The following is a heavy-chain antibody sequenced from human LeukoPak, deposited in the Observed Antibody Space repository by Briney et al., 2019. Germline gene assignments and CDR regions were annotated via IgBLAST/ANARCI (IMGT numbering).Heavy chain of an antibody. CDR1: GFNFRSHW. D-gene: IGHD1-26*01. CDR3: ARVGSYEFDY. J-gene: IGHJ4*02. Sequence: GGSLRLSCGASGFNFRSHWLSWVRQAPGKGLESVANINQDGTDKYYVDPLKGRFTISRDNAKNSLYPQMNSLRAEDTAVYYCARVGSYEFDYWGQGTLVTVSS. CDR2: INQDGTDK. V-gene: IGHV3-7*01.